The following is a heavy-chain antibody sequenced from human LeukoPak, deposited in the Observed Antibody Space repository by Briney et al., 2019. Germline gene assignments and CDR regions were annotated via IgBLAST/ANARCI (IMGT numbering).Heavy chain of an antibody. V-gene: IGHV4-34*01. CDR3: ARVPRGDSSSYKGVY. D-gene: IGHD3-22*01. J-gene: IGHJ4*02. CDR1: GGSFSGYY. Sequence: SETLSLTCAVYGGSFSGYYWTCIRQPPGKGLEWIGEINHSGGTNYNPSLKSRVTISVDTSKNQFSLKLSSVTAADTAVYYCARVPRGDSSSYKGVYWGQGTLVTVSS. CDR2: INHSGGT.